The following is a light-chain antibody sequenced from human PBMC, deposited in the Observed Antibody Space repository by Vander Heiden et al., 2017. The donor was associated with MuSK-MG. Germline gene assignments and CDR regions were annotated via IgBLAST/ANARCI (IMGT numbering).Light chain of an antibody. Sequence: SYELTQPPSVPVPPGQTARITCCDAALTTQYAHWYQQKPGQAPVLVIYEDTERPSGVPERFSGSSSGTIVTLTISRVQAEDEADYYCHSSDNSGRMVVFGGGTKLTVL. CDR3: HSSDNSGRMVV. J-gene: IGLJ2*01. V-gene: IGLV3-25*03. CDR2: EDT. CDR1: ALTTQY.